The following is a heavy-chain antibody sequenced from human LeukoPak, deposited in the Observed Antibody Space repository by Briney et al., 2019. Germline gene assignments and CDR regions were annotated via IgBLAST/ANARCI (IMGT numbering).Heavy chain of an antibody. D-gene: IGHD6-13*01. CDR1: GYTSTSYY. Sequence: VASVKVSCKASGYTSTSYYMHWVRQAPGQGLEWMGIIYHGGGSTSYAQKFQGSVTMTRDTTTSTVYMELSSLRSEDTAVYYCARDPYSPRTGYYYYMDVWGKGTTVTVSS. V-gene: IGHV1-46*01. J-gene: IGHJ6*03. CDR2: IYHGGGST. CDR3: ARDPYSPRTGYYYYMDV.